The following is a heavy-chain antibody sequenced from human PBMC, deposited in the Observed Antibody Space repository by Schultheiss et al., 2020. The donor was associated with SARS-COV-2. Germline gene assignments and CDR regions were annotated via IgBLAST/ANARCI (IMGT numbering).Heavy chain of an antibody. Sequence: GESLKISCAASGFTFSSYEMNWVRQAPGKGLEWVSYISSSGSTIYYADSVKGRFTISRDNAKNSLYLQMNSLRAEDTAVYYCARSLLWFGELFPPEDYYYGMDVWGQGTTVTVSS. J-gene: IGHJ6*02. CDR2: ISSSGSTI. V-gene: IGHV3-48*03. CDR1: GFTFSSYE. CDR3: ARSLLWFGELFPPEDYYYGMDV. D-gene: IGHD3-10*01.